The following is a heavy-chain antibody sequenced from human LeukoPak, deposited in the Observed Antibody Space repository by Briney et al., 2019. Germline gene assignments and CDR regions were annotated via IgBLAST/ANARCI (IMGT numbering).Heavy chain of an antibody. V-gene: IGHV1-18*01. CDR3: ARDRPRGYSGYVSDY. J-gene: IGHJ4*02. Sequence: ASAKVSCKASGYTFTSYGISWVRQAPGQGLEWMGWISAYNGNTNYAQKLQGRVTMTTDTSTSTAYMELRSLRSDDTAVYYCARDRPRGYSGYVSDYWGQGTLVTVSS. CDR1: GYTFTSYG. D-gene: IGHD5-12*01. CDR2: ISAYNGNT.